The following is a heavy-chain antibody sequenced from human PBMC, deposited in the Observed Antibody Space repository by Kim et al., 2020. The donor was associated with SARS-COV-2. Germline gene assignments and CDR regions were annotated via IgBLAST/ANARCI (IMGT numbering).Heavy chain of an antibody. D-gene: IGHD1-26*01. Sequence: YPDTLKGRFTIARDNSKNPLDLQMNSRRAEDPAVYYCARDEGSGSYYFDYWGQGTLVTVSS. V-gene: IGHV3-33*01. J-gene: IGHJ4*02. CDR3: ARDEGSGSYYFDY.